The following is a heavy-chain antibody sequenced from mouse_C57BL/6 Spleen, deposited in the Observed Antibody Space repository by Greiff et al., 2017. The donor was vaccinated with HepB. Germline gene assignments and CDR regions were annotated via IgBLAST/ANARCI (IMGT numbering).Heavy chain of an antibody. D-gene: IGHD1-1*01. CDR3: ARDRTTVVAPFAY. CDR2: ISDGGSYT. CDR1: GFTFSSYA. V-gene: IGHV5-4*01. J-gene: IGHJ3*01. Sequence: DVKLVESGGGLVKPGGSLKLSCAASGFTFSSYAMSWVRQTPEKRLEWVATISDGGSYTYYPDNVKGRFTISRDNAKNNLYLQMSHLKSEDTAMYYCARDRTTVVAPFAYWGQGTLVTVSA.